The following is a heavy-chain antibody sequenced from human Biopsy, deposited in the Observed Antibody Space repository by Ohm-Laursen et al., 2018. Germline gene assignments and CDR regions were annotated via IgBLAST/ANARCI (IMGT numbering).Heavy chain of an antibody. CDR3: AKGLYDTSGYYISVFDY. J-gene: IGHJ4*02. V-gene: IGHV3-21*04. CDR1: GFDFSDYS. CDR2: VTTTSSYI. Sequence: SLRLSCTASGFDFSDYSMSWVRQAPGKGLEWVSSVTTTSSYIYYADSVKGRFTISRDNAKNSLYLQMNSLRPEDTALYYCAKGLYDTSGYYISVFDYWGQGTLVTVSS. D-gene: IGHD3-22*01.